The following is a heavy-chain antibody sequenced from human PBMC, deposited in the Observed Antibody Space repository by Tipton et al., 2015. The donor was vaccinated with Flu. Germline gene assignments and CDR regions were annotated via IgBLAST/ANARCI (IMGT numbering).Heavy chain of an antibody. CDR1: GGSFSGYY. Sequence: TLSLTCAVYGGSFSGYYWSWIRQPPGKGLEWIGEINHSGSTNYNPSLKSRVTISVDTSKNKFSLKLSSVTAADTAVYYCARRTKGTMVRGVIVNWFDPWGQRALVTVS. V-gene: IGHV4-34*01. CDR2: INHSGST. CDR3: ARRTKGTMVRGVIVNWFDP. D-gene: IGHD3-10*01. J-gene: IGHJ5*02.